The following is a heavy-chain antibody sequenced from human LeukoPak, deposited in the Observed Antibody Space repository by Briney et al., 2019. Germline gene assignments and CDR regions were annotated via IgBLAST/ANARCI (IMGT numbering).Heavy chain of an antibody. D-gene: IGHD2-2*01. CDR2: IIPIFGTA. V-gene: IGHV1-69*05. CDR3: AKVLGYCSSTSCFDAFDI. CDR1: GGTFSSYA. J-gene: IGHJ3*02. Sequence: ASVKVSCKASGGTFSSYAISWLRQAPGQGLEWMGGIIPIFGTANYAQKFQGRVTITTDESTSTAYMELSSLRSEDTAVYYCAKVLGYCSSTSCFDAFDIWGQGTMVTVSS.